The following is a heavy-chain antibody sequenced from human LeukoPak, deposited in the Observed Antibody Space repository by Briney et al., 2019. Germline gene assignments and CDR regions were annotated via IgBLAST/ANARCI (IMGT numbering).Heavy chain of an antibody. CDR2: IRYDGSNK. CDR1: GFTFSSYG. J-gene: IGHJ4*02. Sequence: PGGSLRLSCAASGFTFSSYGMHWVRQAPGKGLEWVAFIRYDGSNKYYADSVKGRFTISRDNSKNTLYVQMNSLRAEDTAVYYCAKGGLSILDYWGQGTLVTVSS. V-gene: IGHV3-30*02. D-gene: IGHD2-2*01. CDR3: AKGGLSILDY.